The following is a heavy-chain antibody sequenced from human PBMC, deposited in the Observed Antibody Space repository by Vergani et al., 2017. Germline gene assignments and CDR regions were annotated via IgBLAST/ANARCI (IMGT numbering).Heavy chain of an antibody. CDR3: ASEDRYCSSTSCYQG. D-gene: IGHD2-2*01. Sequence: QLQLQESGPGLVKPSQTLSLTCAVSGGSISSGGYSWSWIRQPPGKGLEWIGYIYHSGSTYYNPSLKSRVTISVDRSKNQFSLKLSSVTAADTAVYYCASEDRYCSSTSCYQGWGQGTLVTVSS. J-gene: IGHJ4*02. CDR2: IYHSGST. V-gene: IGHV4-30-2*01. CDR1: GGSISSGGYS.